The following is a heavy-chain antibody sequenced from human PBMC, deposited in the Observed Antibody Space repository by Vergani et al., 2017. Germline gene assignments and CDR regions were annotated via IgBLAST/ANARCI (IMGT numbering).Heavy chain of an antibody. D-gene: IGHD5-12*01. V-gene: IGHV4-59*01. CDR2: IYYSGST. J-gene: IGHJ6*03. Sequence: QVQLQESGPGLVKPSETLSLTCTVSGGSISSYYWSWIRQPPGKGLEWIGYIYYSGSTNYNPSLKSRGTISVDTSKNQFSLKLSSVTAAETAVYYCARCYSGYDLRKGYYYYYMDVWGKGTTVTVSS. CDR1: GGSISSYY. CDR3: ARCYSGYDLRKGYYYYYMDV.